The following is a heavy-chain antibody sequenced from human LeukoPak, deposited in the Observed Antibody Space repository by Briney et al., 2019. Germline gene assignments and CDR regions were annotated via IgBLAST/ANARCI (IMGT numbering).Heavy chain of an antibody. J-gene: IGHJ6*03. CDR2: VSYDGSDK. CDR3: AKDWNYYDTSVPFYYYYMEV. D-gene: IGHD3-22*01. CDR1: GFTFSVYG. V-gene: IGHV3-30*18. Sequence: TGGSLRLSCAASGFTFSVYGMHWVRQAPGKGLVWVAVVSYDGSDKYYSDSVEGRFSISRDNSKNTVYLQMSSLRAEDTAVYFCAKDWNYYDTSVPFYYYYMEVWGKGTTVTVSS.